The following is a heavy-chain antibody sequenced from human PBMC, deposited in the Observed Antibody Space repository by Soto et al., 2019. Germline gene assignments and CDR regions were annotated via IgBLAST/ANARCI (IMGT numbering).Heavy chain of an antibody. D-gene: IGHD3-22*01. CDR3: AKDLWAEINYYDSSGSYHFDY. CDR1: GFTFSSYA. CDR2: ISGSGGST. Sequence: GGSLRLSCAASGFTFSSYAMSWVRQAPGKGLEWVSAISGSGGSTYYADSVKGRFTISRDNSKNTLYLQMNSLRAEDTAVYYCAKDLWAEINYYDSSGSYHFDYWGQGTLVTVYS. V-gene: IGHV3-23*01. J-gene: IGHJ4*02.